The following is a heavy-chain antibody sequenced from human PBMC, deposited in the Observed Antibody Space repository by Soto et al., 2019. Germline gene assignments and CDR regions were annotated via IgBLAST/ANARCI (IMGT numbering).Heavy chain of an antibody. Sequence: GSLRLSCAASGFTFSSYGMHWVRQAPGKGLEWVAVIWYDGSNKYYADSVKGRFTISRDNSKAILYLQMNSLRAEDTAVYYCAAWAEGATEVHWGQGTLVTV. D-gene: IGHD2-15*01. CDR1: GFTFSSYG. J-gene: IGHJ4*02. CDR2: IWYDGSNK. V-gene: IGHV3-33*01. CDR3: AAWAEGATEVH.